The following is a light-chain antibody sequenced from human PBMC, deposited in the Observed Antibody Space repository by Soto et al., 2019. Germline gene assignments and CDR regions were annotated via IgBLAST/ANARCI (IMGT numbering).Light chain of an antibody. V-gene: IGLV1-44*01. CDR1: SSNIGSNT. Sequence: VLAQPPSASGTPGQRVTISCSGSSSNIGSNTVNWYQQLPGTAPKLLIYSNNQRPSGVPDRFSGSKSGTSASLAISGLQSEDEADYYCAAWDDSLNGYVFGTGTKVTVL. CDR3: AAWDDSLNGYV. CDR2: SNN. J-gene: IGLJ1*01.